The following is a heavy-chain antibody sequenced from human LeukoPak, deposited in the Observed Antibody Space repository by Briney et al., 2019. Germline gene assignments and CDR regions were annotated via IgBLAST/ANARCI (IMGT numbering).Heavy chain of an antibody. CDR3: ARGYCSGGSCYRNWFDP. Sequence: ASVKVSCKASGYTFTIYYMHWVRQAPGQGLEWMGIINPSGGSTSYAQKFQGRVTMTRDTSTSTVYMELSSLRSEDTAVYYCARGYCSGGSCYRNWFDPWGQGTLVTVSS. V-gene: IGHV1-46*01. CDR2: INPSGGST. CDR1: GYTFTIYY. D-gene: IGHD2-15*01. J-gene: IGHJ5*02.